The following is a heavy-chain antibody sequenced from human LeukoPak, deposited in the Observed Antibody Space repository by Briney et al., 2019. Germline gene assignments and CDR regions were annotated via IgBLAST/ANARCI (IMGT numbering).Heavy chain of an antibody. Sequence: SETLSLTCTVSGGSISRSSYYWGWIRQPPGKGLEWIGSIYYSGSTYYNPSLKSRVTISVDTSKNQFSLKLSSVTAADTAVYYCARGAYYGSDTNWFDPWGQGTLVIVSS. V-gene: IGHV4-39*07. CDR2: IYYSGST. CDR1: GGSISRSSYY. J-gene: IGHJ5*02. CDR3: ARGAYYGSDTNWFDP. D-gene: IGHD3-10*01.